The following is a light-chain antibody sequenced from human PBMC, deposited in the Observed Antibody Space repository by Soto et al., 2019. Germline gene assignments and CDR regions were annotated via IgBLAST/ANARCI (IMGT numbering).Light chain of an antibody. J-gene: IGKJ5*01. CDR1: QSITTF. CDR2: GAS. Sequence: DIQMTQSPSSLSASVGDRVTITCRASQSITTFLSWYHQKPGRAPNLLIYGASSLRSGVPSRFSGSGSGTDITLTIISLQPEDFGTYYCQQSYSASITFGQGTRLDVK. V-gene: IGKV1-39*01. CDR3: QQSYSASIT.